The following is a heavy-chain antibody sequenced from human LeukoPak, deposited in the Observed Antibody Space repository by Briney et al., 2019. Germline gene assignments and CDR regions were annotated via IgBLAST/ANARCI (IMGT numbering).Heavy chain of an antibody. V-gene: IGHV3-21*01. Sequence: GGSLRLSCAPSGFTFSRHGMHWVRQAPGKGLEWVSSISSSSSYIYYADSVKGRFTISRDNAKNSLYLQMNSLRAEDTAVYYCARDATYYYDSSGYYADYWGQGTLVTVSS. CDR2: ISSSSSYI. J-gene: IGHJ4*02. CDR3: ARDATYYYDSSGYYADY. D-gene: IGHD3-22*01. CDR1: GFTFSRHG.